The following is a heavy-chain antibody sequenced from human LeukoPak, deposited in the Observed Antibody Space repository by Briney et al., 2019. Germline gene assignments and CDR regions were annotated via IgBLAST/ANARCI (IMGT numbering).Heavy chain of an antibody. V-gene: IGHV4-59*11. D-gene: IGHD3-9*01. CDR1: GGSIGTHY. CDR3: ARGTKLRYFDCHL. CDR2: IYYTGST. Sequence: SETLSLTCTVSGGSIGTHYWSWIRQPPGRGLEWIGYIYYTGSTKYNPSLKNRVSISVDTSKNQFSLKVSSVTAADTAVYYCARGTKLRYFDCHLWGRGTLVTVSS. J-gene: IGHJ2*01.